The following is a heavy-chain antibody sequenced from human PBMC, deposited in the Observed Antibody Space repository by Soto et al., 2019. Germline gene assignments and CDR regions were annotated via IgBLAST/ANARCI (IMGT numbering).Heavy chain of an antibody. CDR2: ISTYNGDT. CDR3: ARGWYGDYAQWFDP. CDR1: GYTFTRSG. V-gene: IGHV1-18*01. J-gene: IGHJ5*02. Sequence: ASVKVSCKASGYTFTRSGISWVRQAPGQGLEWMGWISTYNGDTNYAQTFQGRVTMTTDTSTSTAYMELSSLRSEDTAVYYCARGWYGDYAQWFDPWGQGTLVTVSS. D-gene: IGHD4-17*01.